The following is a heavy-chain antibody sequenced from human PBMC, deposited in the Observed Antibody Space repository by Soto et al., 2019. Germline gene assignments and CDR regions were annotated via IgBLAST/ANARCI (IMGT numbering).Heavy chain of an antibody. V-gene: IGHV1-18*01. J-gene: IGHJ6*02. CDR1: GYTFTSYG. CDR3: ASSRYNWKLGYYYGMDV. CDR2: ISAYNGNT. Sequence: QVQLVQSGAEVKKPGASVKVSCKASGYTFTSYGISWVRQAPGQGLEWMGWISAYNGNTNYAQKLQGRVTMTTDTSTSTAYMELRSLRSDDTAVYYCASSRYNWKLGYYYGMDVWGQGTTVTVSS. D-gene: IGHD1-20*01.